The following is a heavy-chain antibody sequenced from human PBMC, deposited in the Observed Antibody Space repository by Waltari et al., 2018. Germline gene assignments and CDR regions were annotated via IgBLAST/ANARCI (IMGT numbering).Heavy chain of an antibody. CDR3: ARDLPLPGIAAAGTDY. Sequence: EVQLVESGGGLVQPGGSLRLSCAASGCTFSSYSMHLVRQAPGKGLEWVSYISSSSSTIYYADAVKGRFTISRDNAKNSLYLQMNSLRAEDTAVYYCARDLPLPGIAAAGTDYWGQGTLVTVSS. J-gene: IGHJ4*02. CDR1: GCTFSSYS. V-gene: IGHV3-48*01. CDR2: ISSSSSTI. D-gene: IGHD6-13*01.